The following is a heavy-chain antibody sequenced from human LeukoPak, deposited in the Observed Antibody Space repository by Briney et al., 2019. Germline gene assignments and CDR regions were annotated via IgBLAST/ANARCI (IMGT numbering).Heavy chain of an antibody. V-gene: IGHV3-48*03. CDR3: ARDDDFDY. CDR2: ISSSGTTI. CDR1: GFTLSAYE. D-gene: IGHD3-16*01. J-gene: IGHJ4*02. Sequence: GGSLRLSCAAPGFTLSAYEINWVRQAPGKGLEWVSYISSSGTTIYYADSVKGRFTISRDNAKNSLYLQMNSLRAEDTAVYYCARDDDFDYWGQGTLVTVSS.